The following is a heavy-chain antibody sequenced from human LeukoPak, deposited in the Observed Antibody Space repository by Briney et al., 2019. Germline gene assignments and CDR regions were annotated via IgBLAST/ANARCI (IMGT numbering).Heavy chain of an antibody. CDR2: ISGSGGST. J-gene: IGHJ4*02. V-gene: IGHV3-23*01. CDR3: AKVWFGELLFDY. CDR1: GFTFSSYA. D-gene: IGHD3-10*01. Sequence: GGPLRLSCAASGFTFSSYAMSWVRQAPGKGLEWVSAISGSGGSTYYADSVKGRFTISRDNSKNTLYLQMNSLRAEDTAVYYCAKVWFGELLFDYWGQGTLVTVSS.